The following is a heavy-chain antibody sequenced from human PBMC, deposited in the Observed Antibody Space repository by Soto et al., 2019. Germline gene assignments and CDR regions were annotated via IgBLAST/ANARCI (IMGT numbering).Heavy chain of an antibody. D-gene: IGHD3-10*01. V-gene: IGHV4-31*03. CDR1: GGSIASGGFY. CDR3: ARYYFASGSYSNLFDY. J-gene: IGHJ4*02. CDR2: MHYSGST. Sequence: QVQLQESGPGLVNPSQTLSLTCTVSGGSIASGGFYCSWIRQNPGKGLEWIAYMHYSGSTYYNPSLKSRVTISLDTSKNQFSLSLSSVTAAATAVYYCARYYFASGSYSNLFDYWGQGILVTVSS.